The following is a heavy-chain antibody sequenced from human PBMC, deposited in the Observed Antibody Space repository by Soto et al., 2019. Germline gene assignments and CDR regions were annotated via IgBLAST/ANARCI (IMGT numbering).Heavy chain of an antibody. J-gene: IGHJ6*02. D-gene: IGHD3-10*01. V-gene: IGHV1-3*05. CDR1: GYTFTSYA. CDR3: ARGGPNYLLHYGMDV. Sequence: QVQLVQSGAEEKKPGASVKVSCKASGYTFTSYAMHWVRQAPGQRLEWMGWINAGNGNTKYSQKFQGRVTITRDTSASTAYMEVSSLRSEDTAVYYWARGGPNYLLHYGMDVWGQGTTVTVSS. CDR2: INAGNGNT.